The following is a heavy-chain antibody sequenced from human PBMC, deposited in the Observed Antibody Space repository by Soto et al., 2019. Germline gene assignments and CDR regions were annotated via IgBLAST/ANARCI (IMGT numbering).Heavy chain of an antibody. CDR1: GYTFNRHG. CDR3: ARVRIVGAREIDF. J-gene: IGHJ4*02. CDR2: ISGYNGDI. D-gene: IGHD1-26*01. V-gene: IGHV1-18*04. Sequence: ASVKVSCKASGYTFNRHGITWVRQAPGQGLEWMGWISGYNGDINYEQKFQGRVTLSSDTLTSTVYLDLKSLRFDDTAVYYCARVRIVGAREIDFWGQGTLVTVSS.